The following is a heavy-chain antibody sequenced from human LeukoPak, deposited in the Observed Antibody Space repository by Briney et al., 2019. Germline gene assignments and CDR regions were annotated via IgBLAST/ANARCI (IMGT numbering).Heavy chain of an antibody. CDR1: GFTFSSYW. J-gene: IGHJ4*02. D-gene: IGHD6-19*01. Sequence: PGGSLRLSCVVSGFTFSSYWMHWGRQAPGKGLVWVSRLSPDGGTIDYSDSVRGRFTISRDNAKDTLYLQMNSLRVDDTAVYYCATAGQWRFDSWGLGTLVTVSS. V-gene: IGHV3-74*01. CDR2: LSPDGGTI. CDR3: ATAGQWRFDS.